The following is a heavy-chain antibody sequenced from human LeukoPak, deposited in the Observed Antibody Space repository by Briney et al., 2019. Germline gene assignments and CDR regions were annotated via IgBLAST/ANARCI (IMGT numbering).Heavy chain of an antibody. CDR1: GLTFSTYS. J-gene: IGHJ4*02. CDR3: AKGTHYDILTGYTAADY. V-gene: IGHV3-21*04. Sequence: GGSLRLSCAASGLTFSTYSMNWVRQAPGKGLEWVSSISSNNRYIYYADSVKGRFTISRDNSKNTLYLQMNSLRAEDTAVYYCAKGTHYDILTGYTAADYWGQGTLVTVSS. D-gene: IGHD3-9*01. CDR2: ISSNNRYI.